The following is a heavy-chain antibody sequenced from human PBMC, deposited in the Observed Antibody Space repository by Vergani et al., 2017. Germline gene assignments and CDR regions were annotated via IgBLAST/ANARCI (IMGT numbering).Heavy chain of an antibody. CDR1: GFTFSSHA. Sequence: EVQSLQSEGAVVKPGGSLRLSCVASGFTFSSHAMSWVRQGHVQGLEWVSSIKNTGDSTHYADPVKGRFTISRDNAKNTLYLQMNSLRVEETAVYYCGRGSDNYNWCQGTLVTVSS. J-gene: IGHJ4*02. V-gene: IGHV3-23*01. D-gene: IGHD5-24*01. CDR2: IKNTGDST. CDR3: GRGSDNYN.